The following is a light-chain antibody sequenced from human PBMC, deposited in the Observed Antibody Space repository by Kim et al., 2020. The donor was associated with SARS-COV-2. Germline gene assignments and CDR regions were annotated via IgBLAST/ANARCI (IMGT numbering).Light chain of an antibody. CDR2: GSD. V-gene: IGLV1-44*01. J-gene: IGLJ2*01. Sequence: GQRVTISCSGSDSNIGRHTVNWYQQLPGTAPQLLIYGSDQRPSGVPDRFSGSKSGTSASLVISGLRSEDEADYYCAAWDNTLNGRLFGGGTQLTVL. CDR3: AAWDNTLNGRL. CDR1: DSNIGRHT.